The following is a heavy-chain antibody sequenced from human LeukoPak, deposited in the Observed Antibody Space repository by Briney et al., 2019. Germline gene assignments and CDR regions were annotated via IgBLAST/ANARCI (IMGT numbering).Heavy chain of an antibody. V-gene: IGHV3-74*01. Sequence: QAGGSLRLSCAASGFTFSSYWIHWVRQVPGKGLVWVSRIKDGGPTTDYADSVKGRFTISRDDAKNTLYLQMNSLRAEDTAVYYCTTIRPGYWGQGTLVTVSP. D-gene: IGHD5-12*01. J-gene: IGHJ4*02. CDR3: TTIRPGY. CDR1: GFTFSSYW. CDR2: IKDGGPTT.